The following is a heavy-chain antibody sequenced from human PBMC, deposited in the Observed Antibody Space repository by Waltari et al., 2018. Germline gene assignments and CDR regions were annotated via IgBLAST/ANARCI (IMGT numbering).Heavy chain of an antibody. V-gene: IGHV3-64*01. CDR1: GFTFSSYA. D-gene: IGHD6-6*01. Sequence: EVQLVESGGGLVQPGGSLRLSCAASGFTFSSYAMHWVRQAPGKGLEYVSAISSNGGSTYYANSVKGRFTISRDNSKNTLYLQMGSLRAEDMAVYYCARCIAARPGDLLGWFDPWGQGTLVTVSS. CDR2: ISSNGGST. CDR3: ARCIAARPGDLLGWFDP. J-gene: IGHJ5*02.